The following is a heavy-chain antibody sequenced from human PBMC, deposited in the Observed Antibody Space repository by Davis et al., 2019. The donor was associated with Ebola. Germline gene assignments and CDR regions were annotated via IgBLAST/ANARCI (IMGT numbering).Heavy chain of an antibody. Sequence: ASVKVSCKVSGYTLTEFSMHWVRQAPGKGLEWMGSFDPEDGEAIYAQKFQDRVIVTEDTSTDTAYMELSSLRSDDTAVYYCTIGGTTGGFDYWGQGILVTVSS. CDR1: GYTLTEFS. CDR3: TIGGTTGGFDY. V-gene: IGHV1-24*01. D-gene: IGHD3-16*01. CDR2: FDPEDGEA. J-gene: IGHJ4*02.